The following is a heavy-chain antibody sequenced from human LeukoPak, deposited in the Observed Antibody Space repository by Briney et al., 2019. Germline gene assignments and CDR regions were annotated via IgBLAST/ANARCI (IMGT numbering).Heavy chain of an antibody. V-gene: IGHV1-69*04. J-gene: IGHJ3*02. CDR2: IIPILGIA. CDR3: ARGRTVTDAFDI. CDR1: GGTFSSYA. Sequence: SVKVSCKASGGTFSSYAISWVRQAPGQGLEWMGRIIPILGIANYAQKFQGRVTITADKSTSTAYMELSSLRSEDTAVYYCARGRTVTDAFDIWGQGTMVTVSS. D-gene: IGHD4-11*01.